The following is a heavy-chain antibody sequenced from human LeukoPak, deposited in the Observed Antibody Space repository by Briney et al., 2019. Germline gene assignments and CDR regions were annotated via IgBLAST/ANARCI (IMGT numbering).Heavy chain of an antibody. CDR1: GYTFTDYY. D-gene: IGHD2-21*01. V-gene: IGHV1-2*02. J-gene: IGHJ5*02. CDR2: INPDSGVT. CDR3: ARADRLDGAPYLIGP. Sequence: GASVKLSCKTSGYTFTDYYLHWVRQAPGQGLEWIGWINPDSGVTSSAQKFRGRFSMTRDTSISTIYMEVAWLTSEDTAIYYCARADRLDGAPYLIGPWGQGTLVTVSS.